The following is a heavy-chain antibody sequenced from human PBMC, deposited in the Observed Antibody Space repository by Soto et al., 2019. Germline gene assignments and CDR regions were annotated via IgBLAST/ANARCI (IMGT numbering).Heavy chain of an antibody. CDR3: PHPYRDSFSYFYYFDF. D-gene: IGHD3-22*01. V-gene: IGHV2-5*02. J-gene: IGHJ4*02. CDR2: IYWDDDK. CDR1: GFSLSTSGVG. Sequence: QITLKESGPTLVKPTQTLTLTCTFSGFSLSTSGVGVGWIRQPPGKALEWLALIYWDDDKRYSPSLKSRLTIPKDTSKTLLVLTLTNMDPLDTATYYCPHPYRDSFSYFYYFDFWGQGTLVTVSS.